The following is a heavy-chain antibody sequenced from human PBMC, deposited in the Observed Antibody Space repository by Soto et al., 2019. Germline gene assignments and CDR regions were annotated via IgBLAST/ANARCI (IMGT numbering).Heavy chain of an antibody. D-gene: IGHD3-22*01. V-gene: IGHV3-48*02. J-gene: IGHJ6*02. CDR2: ISSSSSTI. Sequence: GGSLRLSCAASGFTFSSYSMNWVRQAPGKGLEWVSYISSSSSTIYYADSVKGRFTISRDNAKNSLYLQMNSLRDEDTAVYYCARKNTYYYDTSGRMDVWGQGTTVTVSS. CDR3: ARKNTYYYDTSGRMDV. CDR1: GFTFSSYS.